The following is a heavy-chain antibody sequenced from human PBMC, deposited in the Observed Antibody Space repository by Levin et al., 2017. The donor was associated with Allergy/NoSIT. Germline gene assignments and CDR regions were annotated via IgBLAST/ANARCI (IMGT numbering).Heavy chain of an antibody. CDR3: TTVLLLLWFGEFSFDI. D-gene: IGHD3-10*01. V-gene: IGHV3-15*01. CDR1: GFTFSNAW. J-gene: IGHJ3*02. CDR2: IKSKTDGGTT. Sequence: GGSLRLSCAASGFTFSNAWMSWVRQAPGKGLEWVGRIKSKTDGGTTDYAAPVKGRFTISRDDSKNTLYLQMNSLKTEDTAVYYCTTVLLLLWFGEFSFDIWGQGTMVTVSS.